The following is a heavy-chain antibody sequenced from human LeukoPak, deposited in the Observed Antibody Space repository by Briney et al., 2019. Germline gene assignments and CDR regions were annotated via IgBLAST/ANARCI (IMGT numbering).Heavy chain of an antibody. CDR3: ARGPPIAARQGGYNWFDP. D-gene: IGHD6-6*01. CDR1: GGSFSGYY. J-gene: IGHJ5*02. V-gene: IGHV4-34*01. Sequence: SETLSLTCAVYGGSFSGYYRSWIRQPPGKGLEWIGEINHSGSTNYNPSLKSRVTISVDTSKNQFSLKLSSVTAADTAVYYCARGPPIAARQGGYNWFDPWGQGTLVTVSS. CDR2: INHSGST.